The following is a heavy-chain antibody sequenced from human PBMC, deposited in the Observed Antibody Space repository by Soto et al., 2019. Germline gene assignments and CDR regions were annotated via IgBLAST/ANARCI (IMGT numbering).Heavy chain of an antibody. J-gene: IGHJ5*02. CDR1: GGSISSSSYY. CDR2: IYYSGST. V-gene: IGHV4-39*01. Sequence: QLQLQESGPGLVKPSETLSLTCTVSGGSISSSSYYWGWIRQPPGKGLEWIGSIYYSGSTYYNPSLKSRVTISVDTSKNQFSLKLSSVTAADTAVYYCARQRRITMVRGVPTKGREFDPWGQGTLVTVSS. D-gene: IGHD3-10*01. CDR3: ARQRRITMVRGVPTKGREFDP.